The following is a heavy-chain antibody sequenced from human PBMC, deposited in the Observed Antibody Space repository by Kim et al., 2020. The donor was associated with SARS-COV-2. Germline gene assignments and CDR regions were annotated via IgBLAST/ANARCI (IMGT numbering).Heavy chain of an antibody. V-gene: IGHV3-48*02. J-gene: IGHJ6*02. CDR3: ARGSNIVPGGRYYYGMDV. CDR1: GFTFSSYS. CDR2: ISSSSSTI. Sequence: GGSLRLSCAASGFTFSSYSMNWVRQAPGKGLEWVSYISSSSSTIYYADSVKGRFTISRDNAKNSLYLQMNSLRDEDTAVYYSARGSNIVPGGRYYYGMDVWGQGTTVTVSS. D-gene: IGHD3-16*01.